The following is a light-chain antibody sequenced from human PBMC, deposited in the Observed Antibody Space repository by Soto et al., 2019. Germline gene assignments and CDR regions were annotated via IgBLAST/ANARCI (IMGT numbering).Light chain of an antibody. CDR1: SSDVGSYNL. CDR3: CSYAGGSALL. CDR2: EVT. J-gene: IGLJ3*02. Sequence: ALTQPASVSGSPGQSITISCTGASSDVGSYNLVSWYQQHPGKAPKLMIYEVTKRPSGVSSRFSGSKSGNTASLTVSGLQAEDEADYYGCSYAGGSALLFGGGTKLTVL. V-gene: IGLV2-23*02.